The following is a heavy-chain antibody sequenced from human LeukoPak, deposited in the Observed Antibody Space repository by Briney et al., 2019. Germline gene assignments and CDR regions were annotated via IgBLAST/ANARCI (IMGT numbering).Heavy chain of an antibody. CDR1: GFTFTGYG. Sequence: PGTSLRLSCAATGFTFTGYGFHWVRQAPGKGLEWVAVICYDGTNKYYADSVKGRFIISRDNSKNTLYLQMNSVRAEDTAVYYCARDGSGGGWKWFDRWGQGTLVTASS. CDR3: ARDGSGGGWKWFDR. D-gene: IGHD2-15*01. V-gene: IGHV3-33*01. CDR2: ICYDGTNK. J-gene: IGHJ5*02.